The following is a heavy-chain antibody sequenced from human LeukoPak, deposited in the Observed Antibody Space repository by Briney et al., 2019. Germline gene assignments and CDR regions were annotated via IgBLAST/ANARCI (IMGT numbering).Heavy chain of an antibody. J-gene: IGHJ4*02. D-gene: IGHD1-26*01. CDR2: INPNSGGT. CDR3: ARKHTTFDY. V-gene: IGHV1-2*02. CDR1: GYTFTGYY. Sequence: ASVKVSCKSSGYTFTGYYMHWVRQAPGQGLEWMGWINPNSGGTNYAQKFQGRVSMTRDMSISTAYMELTSLTSGDTAVYYCARKHTTFDYWGQGTLVTVSS.